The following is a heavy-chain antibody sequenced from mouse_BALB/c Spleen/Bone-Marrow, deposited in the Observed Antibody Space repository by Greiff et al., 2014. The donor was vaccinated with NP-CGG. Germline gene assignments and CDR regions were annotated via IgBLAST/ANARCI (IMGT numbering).Heavy chain of an antibody. Sequence: VHLVESGAELLKPGTSVKLSCKASGYTFTRYWMHWVKQKPGQGLEWIGELNPSNGNTNYNGKFKNKATVTVDKSSSTAYMQLSSLTSEDSAVYYCARMITTRGFDYWGQGPTLTVSS. CDR2: LNPSNGNT. D-gene: IGHD2-4*01. CDR3: ARMITTRGFDY. V-gene: IGHV1S81*02. J-gene: IGHJ2*01. CDR1: GYTFTRYW.